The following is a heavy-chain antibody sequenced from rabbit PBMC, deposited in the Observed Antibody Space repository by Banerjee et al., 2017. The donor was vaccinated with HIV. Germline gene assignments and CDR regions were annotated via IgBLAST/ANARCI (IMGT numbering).Heavy chain of an antibody. CDR2: MGAGDGHT. V-gene: IGHV1S45*01. D-gene: IGHD1-1*01. CDR3: ARSIYTSGTYMKL. J-gene: IGHJ3*01. CDR1: GFSFSSSYY. Sequence: QEQLEESGGDLVKPEGSLTLTCTASGFSFSSSYYMCWVRQAPGKGLEWIGCMGAGDGHTWYASWAKGRFTISKTSSTTMTLQMTSLTAADTATYFCARSIYTSGTYMKLWGQGTLVTVS.